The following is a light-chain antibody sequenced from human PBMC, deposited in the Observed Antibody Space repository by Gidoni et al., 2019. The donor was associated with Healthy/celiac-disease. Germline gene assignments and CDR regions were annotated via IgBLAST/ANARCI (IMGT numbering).Light chain of an antibody. V-gene: IGLV1-44*01. J-gene: IGLJ2*01. CDR2: NNN. CDR3: AGWDDSLNGVV. CDR1: SSNIGSNT. Sequence: QSVLTQPPSASGPPGQRVTISCSGSSSNIGSNTVNWYQQLPGTAPKLLIYNNNQRPSGVPDRFSGSKSGTSASLAISGLLSEDEADYYCAGWDDSLNGVVFGGGTKLTVL.